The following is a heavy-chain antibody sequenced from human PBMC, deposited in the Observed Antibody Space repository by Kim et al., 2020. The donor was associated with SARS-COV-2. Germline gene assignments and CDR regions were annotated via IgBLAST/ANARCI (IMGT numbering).Heavy chain of an antibody. V-gene: IGHV5-51*01. CDR3: ARQGGQWLAYFDY. CDR1: GYSFTSYW. D-gene: IGHD6-19*01. CDR2: IYAGDSDT. Sequence: GESLKISCKASGYSFTSYWIAWVRQMPGKGLEWMGIIYAGDSDTRSSPSFQGQVTISADKSISTAYLQWSSLKASDTAMYFCARQGGQWLAYFDYWGQGTLVTVSS. J-gene: IGHJ4*02.